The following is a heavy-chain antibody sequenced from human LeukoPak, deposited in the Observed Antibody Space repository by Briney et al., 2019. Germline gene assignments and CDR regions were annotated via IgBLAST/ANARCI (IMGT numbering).Heavy chain of an antibody. D-gene: IGHD6-19*01. Sequence: SETLSLTCTVSGGYISSSSYYWSWIRQPPGKGLEWIGSIYYSGSTYYNPSLKSRVTISVDTSKNQFSLKLSSVTAADTAVYYCAMSGQWLGGNWFDPWGQGTLVTVSS. V-gene: IGHV4-39*01. CDR1: GGYISSSSYY. CDR2: IYYSGST. J-gene: IGHJ5*02. CDR3: AMSGQWLGGNWFDP.